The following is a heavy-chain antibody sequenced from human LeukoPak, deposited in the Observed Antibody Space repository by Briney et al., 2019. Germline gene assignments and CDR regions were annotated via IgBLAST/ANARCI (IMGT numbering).Heavy chain of an antibody. CDR2: MNPNSGNT. J-gene: IGHJ4*02. D-gene: IGHD6-6*01. CDR3: ARGTERSRYFDY. V-gene: IGHV1-8*01. CDR1: GYTFTSSD. Sequence: ASVKVSCKASGYTFTSSDINWLRQAAGQGLEWMGWMNPNSGNTGYTQKFQCRITMTRNASISTAYMEMSGLRSEDTAVFYSARGTERSRYFDYWGQGTLVTVSS.